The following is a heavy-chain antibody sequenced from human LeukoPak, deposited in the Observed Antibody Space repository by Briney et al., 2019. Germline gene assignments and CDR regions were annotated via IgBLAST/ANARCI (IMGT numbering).Heavy chain of an antibody. Sequence: SETLSLTRTVSGGSISSSSYYWGWIRQPPGKGLEWIGSIYYSGSTYYNPSLKSRVTISVDTSKNQFSLKLSSVTAADTAVYYCASFVRDDSSGYYYVFDYWGQGTLVTVSS. CDR2: IYYSGST. CDR3: ASFVRDDSSGYYYVFDY. CDR1: GGSISSSSYY. J-gene: IGHJ4*02. V-gene: IGHV4-39*07. D-gene: IGHD3-22*01.